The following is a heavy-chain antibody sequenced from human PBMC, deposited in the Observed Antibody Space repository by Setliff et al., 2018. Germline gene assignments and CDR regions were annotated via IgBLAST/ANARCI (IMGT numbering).Heavy chain of an antibody. V-gene: IGHV4-39*07. CDR3: ARDRGSNNSPEDFDY. CDR1: GGSISSGGYY. D-gene: IGHD1-1*01. J-gene: IGHJ4*02. CDR2: IHHSGKA. Sequence: PSETLSLTCTVSGGSISSGGYYWSWIRQHPGKGLEWIVNIHHSGKAYYNPSLKSPVTISIDTSKNQFFLKVRSVTAADTAVYYCARDRGSNNSPEDFDYWGLGTLVTVSS.